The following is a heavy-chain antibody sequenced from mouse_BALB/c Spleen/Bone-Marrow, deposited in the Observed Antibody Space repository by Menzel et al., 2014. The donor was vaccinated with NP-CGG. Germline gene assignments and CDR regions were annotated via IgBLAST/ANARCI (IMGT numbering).Heavy chain of an antibody. CDR3: ARRGDYYGAMDY. Sequence: QVQLQQPGAELVKPGASVKLSCKASGYIFTNYWVHWVKQRPGQGLSWIGEINPTNGRSNYNEKFKSKATLTVDKSSSTAYMQLSSLTSEDSAVYYCARRGDYYGAMDYWGQGTSVTVSS. D-gene: IGHD1-1*01. J-gene: IGHJ4*01. V-gene: IGHV1S81*02. CDR2: INPTNGRS. CDR1: GYIFTNYW.